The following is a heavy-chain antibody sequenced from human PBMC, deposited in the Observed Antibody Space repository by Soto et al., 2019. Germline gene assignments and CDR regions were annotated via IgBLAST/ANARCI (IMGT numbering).Heavy chain of an antibody. J-gene: IGHJ3*02. V-gene: IGHV1-24*01. CDR2: FDVEEGGP. D-gene: IGHD6-13*01. CDR1: RNSLTESS. Sequence: QVQLVQSGAEVKKPGASVRVSCRVSRNSLTESSIHWVRQAPGKGLEWMGGFDVEEGGPVYAQSFQGRVIMTEDTSTDTAYMELSSLRSEDTAMYYCATDNTSSWYDIFHIWGQGTMLIVSS. CDR3: ATDNTSSWYDIFHI.